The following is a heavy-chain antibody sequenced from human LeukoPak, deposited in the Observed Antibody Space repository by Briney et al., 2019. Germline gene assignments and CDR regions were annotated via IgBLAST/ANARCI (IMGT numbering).Heavy chain of an antibody. J-gene: IGHJ5*02. Sequence: GESLKISCKASGYSLTNYWIGWVRQMPGKGLEWMGIIYPGDSDTRYSPSFQGQVTISADKSISTAYLQWNSLKASDTAVYYCARTGCSSTSCYWFDPWGQGTLVTVSS. V-gene: IGHV5-51*01. CDR3: ARTGCSSTSCYWFDP. CDR2: IYPGDSDT. D-gene: IGHD2-2*01. CDR1: GYSLTNYW.